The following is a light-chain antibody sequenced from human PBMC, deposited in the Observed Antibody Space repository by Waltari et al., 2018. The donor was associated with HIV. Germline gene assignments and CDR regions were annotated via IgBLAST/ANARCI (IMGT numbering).Light chain of an antibody. J-gene: IGKJ1*01. CDR2: GAS. Sequence: EIVLTQSPATLSVSPGQRATLSCRASQSVSNNLAWYQQKPGQSPRLLIYGASARATGIPARFSGSGSGTEFTLTVSSLQSEDFAVYYCQQRRNWPQTFGQGTKVEIK. V-gene: IGKV3-15*01. CDR1: QSVSNN. CDR3: QQRRNWPQT.